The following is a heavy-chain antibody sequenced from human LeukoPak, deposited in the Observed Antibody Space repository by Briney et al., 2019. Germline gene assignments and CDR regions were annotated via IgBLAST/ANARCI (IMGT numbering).Heavy chain of an antibody. CDR3: AREGVVPAATGGTWFDP. Sequence: VASVKVPCKASGYTFTGYYMHWVRQAPEQGLEWMGWINPNSGGTNYAQKFQGGVTMTRDTSISTAYMELSRLRSDDTAVYYCAREGVVPAATGGTWFDPWGQGTLVTVSS. J-gene: IGHJ5*02. CDR2: INPNSGGT. CDR1: GYTFTGYY. D-gene: IGHD2-2*01. V-gene: IGHV1-2*02.